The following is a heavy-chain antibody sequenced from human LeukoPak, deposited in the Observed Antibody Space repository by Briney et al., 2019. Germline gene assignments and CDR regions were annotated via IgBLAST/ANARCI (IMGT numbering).Heavy chain of an antibody. V-gene: IGHV4-4*07. CDR1: GGSISSYD. CDR2: IYTSGST. Sequence: SETLSLTCTVPGGSISSYDWSWIRRPAGKGLEWIGRIYTSGSTNYNPSLKSRVTMSVDTSKNQFSLKLSSVTAADTAVYYCASSAVAGTGDYWGREPWSPSPQ. D-gene: IGHD6-19*01. J-gene: IGHJ4*02. CDR3: ASSAVAGTGDY.